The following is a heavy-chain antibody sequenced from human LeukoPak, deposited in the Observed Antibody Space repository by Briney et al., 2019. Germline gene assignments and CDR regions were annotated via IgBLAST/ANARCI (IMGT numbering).Heavy chain of an antibody. Sequence: GESLKISCKGSGYSFTNYWIGWVRQMPGKGLEWMGIISPDGSDTRYSPSFQGQVTISADKSITTAYLQWSSLKASDTAMYYCARSDYYYGMDVWGQGTTVTVSS. CDR2: ISPDGSDT. J-gene: IGHJ6*02. CDR1: GYSFTNYW. V-gene: IGHV5-51*01. CDR3: ARSDYYYGMDV.